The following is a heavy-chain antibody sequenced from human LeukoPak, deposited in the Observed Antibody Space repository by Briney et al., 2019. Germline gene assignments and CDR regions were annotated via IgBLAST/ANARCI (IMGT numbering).Heavy chain of an antibody. CDR1: GFTFSSYA. J-gene: IGHJ6*02. Sequence: GGSLRLSCAASGFTFSSYAMHWVRQAPGKGLEWVAVISYDGSNKYYADSVKGRFTISRDNSKNTLYLQMNSLRAEDTAVYYCARSGPVGATTYYYYNGMDVWGQGTTVTVSS. CDR3: ARSGPVGATTYYYYNGMDV. D-gene: IGHD1-26*01. CDR2: ISYDGSNK. V-gene: IGHV3-30-3*01.